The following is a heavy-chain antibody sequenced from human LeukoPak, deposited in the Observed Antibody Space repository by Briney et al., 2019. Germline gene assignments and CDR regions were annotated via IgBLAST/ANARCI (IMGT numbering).Heavy chain of an antibody. CDR2: ISGSGGRT. V-gene: IGHV3-23*01. CDR1: GFTLSSFG. CDR3: AKDRFYDILTGYPDC. Sequence: GGSLRLSCAASGFTLSSFGMSWVRQAPGKGLEWVSAISGSGGRTYYADAVKGRFTVSRDISKNTVSLQMNRLRADDTAMYHCAKDRFYDILTGYPDCWGQGTLVTVSS. D-gene: IGHD3-9*01. J-gene: IGHJ4*02.